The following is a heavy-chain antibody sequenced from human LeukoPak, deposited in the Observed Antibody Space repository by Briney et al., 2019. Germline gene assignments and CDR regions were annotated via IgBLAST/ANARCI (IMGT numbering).Heavy chain of an antibody. CDR3: ARSSPFDY. Sequence: GGSLRLSCAVSGFIFTNHAMSWVRQAPGKGLEWVSAISGSGGSTYYADSVKGRFTISRDNSKNTLYLQMNSLRAEDTAVYYCARSSPFDYWGQGTLVTVSS. J-gene: IGHJ4*02. V-gene: IGHV3-23*01. D-gene: IGHD2-2*01. CDR1: GFIFTNHA. CDR2: ISGSGGST.